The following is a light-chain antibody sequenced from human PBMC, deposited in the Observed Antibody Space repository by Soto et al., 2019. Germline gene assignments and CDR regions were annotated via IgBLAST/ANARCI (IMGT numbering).Light chain of an antibody. CDR3: SSYTSSSTVI. J-gene: IGLJ2*01. V-gene: IGLV2-14*03. Sequence: QSALTQPASVSGSPGQSITISCTGTSSDVGGYNFVSWYQQHPGKAPKFIIYDVRNRPSGVSNRFSGSRSGNTASLTISGLQAGDEAAYYCSSYTSSSTVIFGGGTKLTVL. CDR1: SSDVGGYNF. CDR2: DVR.